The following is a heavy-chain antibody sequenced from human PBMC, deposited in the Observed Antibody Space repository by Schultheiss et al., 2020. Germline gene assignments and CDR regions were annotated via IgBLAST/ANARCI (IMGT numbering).Heavy chain of an antibody. CDR2: ISVSGGST. V-gene: IGHV3-23*01. CDR1: GFTFSSYA. D-gene: IGHD3-16*01. Sequence: GGSLRLSCAASGFTFSSYAMHWVRQAPGKGLEWVAVISVSGGSTYSADSVKGRFTISRDNSKNTLYLQMNSLRAEDTPVYYCAKDRSSPTYAAFDIWGQGTMVTVSS. CDR3: AKDRSSPTYAAFDI. J-gene: IGHJ3*02.